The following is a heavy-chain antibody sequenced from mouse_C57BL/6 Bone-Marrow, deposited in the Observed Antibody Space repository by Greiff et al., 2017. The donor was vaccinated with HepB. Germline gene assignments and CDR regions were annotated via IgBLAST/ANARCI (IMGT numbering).Heavy chain of an antibody. Sequence: EVKLQESGAELVRPGASVKLSCTASGFNIKDDYMHWVKQRPEQGLEWIGWIDPENGDTEYASKFQGKATITADTSSNTAYLQLSSLTSEDTAVYYCSYYYGSSHYWGQGTTLTVSS. CDR1: GFNIKDDY. CDR2: IDPENGDT. J-gene: IGHJ2*01. CDR3: SYYYGSSHY. D-gene: IGHD1-1*01. V-gene: IGHV14-4*01.